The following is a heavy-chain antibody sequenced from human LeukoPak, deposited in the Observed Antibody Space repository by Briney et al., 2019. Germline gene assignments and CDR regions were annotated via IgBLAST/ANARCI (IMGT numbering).Heavy chain of an antibody. J-gene: IGHJ3*02. CDR1: GGSISSYY. CDR2: IYYSGST. V-gene: IGHV4-59*01. Sequence: PSETLSLTCTVSGGSISSYYWSWIRQPPGKGLEWIGYIYYSGSTNYNPSLKSRVTISVDTSKNQFSLKLSSVTAADTAVYYCARARRRDAFDIWGQGTMVTVS. CDR3: ARARRRDAFDI.